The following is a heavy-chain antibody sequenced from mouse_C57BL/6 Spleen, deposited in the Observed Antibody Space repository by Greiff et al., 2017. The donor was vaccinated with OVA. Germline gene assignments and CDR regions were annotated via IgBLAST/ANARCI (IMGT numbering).Heavy chain of an antibody. J-gene: IGHJ2*01. CDR3: ARGTTVVANDY. V-gene: IGHV1-26*01. CDR1: GYTFTDYY. Sequence: EVQLQQSGPELVKPGASVKISCKASGYTFTDYYMNWVKQSHGKSLEWIGDINPNNGGTSYNQKFKGKATLTVDKSSSTAYMELRSLTSEDSAVYYCARGTTVVANDYWGQGTTLTVSS. D-gene: IGHD1-1*01. CDR2: INPNNGGT.